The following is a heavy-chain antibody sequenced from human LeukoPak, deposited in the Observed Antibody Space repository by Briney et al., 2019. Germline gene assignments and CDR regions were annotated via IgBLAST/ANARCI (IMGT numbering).Heavy chain of an antibody. CDR2: ISTGSTHI. CDR1: GFTFSSYW. CDR3: ARDRIWFGELLSYFDY. D-gene: IGHD3-10*01. J-gene: IGHJ4*02. Sequence: GGSLRLSCAASGFTFSSYWMSWVRQAPGKGLEWVSSISTGSTHIYYADSVKGRFTISRDTAKNSLYLQMNSLRAEDTAVYYCARDRIWFGELLSYFDYWGQGTLVTVSS. V-gene: IGHV3-21*01.